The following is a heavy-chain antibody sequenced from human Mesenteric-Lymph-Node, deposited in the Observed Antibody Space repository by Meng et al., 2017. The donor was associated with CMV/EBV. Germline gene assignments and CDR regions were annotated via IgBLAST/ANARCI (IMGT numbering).Heavy chain of an antibody. D-gene: IGHD3-10*01. CDR3: ARSLRGSGTENDY. CDR2: INPGAGGT. CDR1: GYTFTDYY. J-gene: IGHJ4*02. V-gene: IGHV1-2*06. Sequence: KASGYTFTDYYIYRVRQAPGHGLEWMGRINPGAGGTNYAREFQDRVTMTRDTSISTAYIELSRLTSDDTAVYYCARSLRGSGTENDYWGQGTLVTVSS.